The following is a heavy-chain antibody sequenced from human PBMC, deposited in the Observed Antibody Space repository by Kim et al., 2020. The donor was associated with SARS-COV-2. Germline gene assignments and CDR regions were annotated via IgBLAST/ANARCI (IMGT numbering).Heavy chain of an antibody. CDR3: TSHRGYSYGVDY. CDR2: IRSKAYGGTT. V-gene: IGHV3-49*04. J-gene: IGHJ4*02. CDR1: GFTFGDYS. Sequence: GGSLRLSCTASGFTFGDYSMSWVRQAPGKGLEWVGFIRSKAYGGTTEYAASVKGRFTISRDDSKSIAYLQMNSLKTEDTAVYYCTSHRGYSYGVDYWGQGTLVTVSS. D-gene: IGHD5-18*01.